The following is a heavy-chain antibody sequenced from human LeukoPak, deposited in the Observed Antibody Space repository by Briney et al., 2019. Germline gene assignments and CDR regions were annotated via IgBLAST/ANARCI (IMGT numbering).Heavy chain of an antibody. CDR2: IYPGDSDT. Sequence: AGESLKISCKGSGYSFTSYWIGWVRQMPGKGLEWMGIIYPGDSDTRYSPSFQGQVTISADKSISTAYLQWSSLKASDTAMYCCARLGRDYDSSGSFDYWGQGTLVTVSS. CDR1: GYSFTSYW. D-gene: IGHD3-22*01. V-gene: IGHV5-51*01. CDR3: ARLGRDYDSSGSFDY. J-gene: IGHJ4*02.